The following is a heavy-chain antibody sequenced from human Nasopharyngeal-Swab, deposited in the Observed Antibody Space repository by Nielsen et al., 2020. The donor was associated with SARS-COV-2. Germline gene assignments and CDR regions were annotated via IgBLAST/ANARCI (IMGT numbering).Heavy chain of an antibody. Sequence: PGKGLEWIGSIYYSGGTYYNPSFKSRVTISVDTSKNQFSLMLSSVTAADTAVYYCARRGSSGWVFDYWGQGTLVTVSS. CDR3: ARRGSSGWVFDY. V-gene: IGHV4-39*01. CDR2: IYYSGGT. J-gene: IGHJ4*02. D-gene: IGHD6-19*01.